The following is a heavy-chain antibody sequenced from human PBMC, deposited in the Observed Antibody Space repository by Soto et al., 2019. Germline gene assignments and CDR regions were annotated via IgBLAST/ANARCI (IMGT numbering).Heavy chain of an antibody. CDR1: GYSFTSYW. CDR3: ARPYTGYSYGPVGY. D-gene: IGHD5-18*01. Sequence: PGESLKISCMGSGYSFTSYWIGWVRQMPGKGPEWMGIIYPGDSDTRYSTSFQGQVTSSADKSISTAYLQWSSLKASDTAMYCCARPYTGYSYGPVGYWGQGTLVTVSS. V-gene: IGHV5-51*01. CDR2: IYPGDSDT. J-gene: IGHJ4*02.